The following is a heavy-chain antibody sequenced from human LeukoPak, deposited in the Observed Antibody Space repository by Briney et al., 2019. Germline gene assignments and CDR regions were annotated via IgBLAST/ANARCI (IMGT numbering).Heavy chain of an antibody. CDR2: IYHSGST. D-gene: IGHD6-6*01. Sequence: SETLSLTCTLSGGSISTYFWIWLRQPPGKGLEWVGYIYHSGSTNYNPSLQSRVTISVDTSKTQFSLTLNSVTAADTAVYYCARGGAARLHFQNWGQGTLVTVSS. J-gene: IGHJ1*01. V-gene: IGHV4-59*01. CDR3: ARGGAARLHFQN. CDR1: GGSISTYF.